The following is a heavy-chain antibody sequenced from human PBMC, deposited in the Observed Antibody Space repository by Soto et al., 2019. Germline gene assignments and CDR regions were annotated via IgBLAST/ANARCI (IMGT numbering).Heavy chain of an antibody. J-gene: IGHJ4*02. CDR3: TTYLQYDYVWGSYRQDY. D-gene: IGHD3-16*02. CDR1: GFTFSNAW. Sequence: GGSLRLSCAASGFTFSNAWMNWVRQAPGKGLEWVGRIKSKTDGGTTDYAAPVKGRFTISRDDSKNTLYLQMNSLKTEDTAVYYCTTYLQYDYVWGSYRQDYWGQGTLVTVSS. CDR2: IKSKTDGGTT. V-gene: IGHV3-15*07.